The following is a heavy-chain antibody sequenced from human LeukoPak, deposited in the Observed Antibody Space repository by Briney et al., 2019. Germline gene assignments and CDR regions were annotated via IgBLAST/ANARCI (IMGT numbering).Heavy chain of an antibody. D-gene: IGHD3-3*01. V-gene: IGHV5-51*01. CDR1: GYNFTNFW. CDR3: SRHGGTFEGYDLDAFHI. J-gene: IGHJ3*02. CDR2: IDPGDSET. Sequence: GESLKISCKGSGYNFTNFWIAWVRQFPGKGLEWMGMIDPGDSETRYSPSFQGQVTMSADKSINTAYLQWSSLKASDTAMYYCSRHGGTFEGYDLDAFHIWARGTMVTVSS.